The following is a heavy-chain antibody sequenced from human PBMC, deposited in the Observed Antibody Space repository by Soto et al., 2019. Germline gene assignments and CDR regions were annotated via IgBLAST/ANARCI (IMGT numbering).Heavy chain of an antibody. D-gene: IGHD6-13*01. CDR2: INPSGGST. V-gene: IGHV1-46*01. CDR3: ARSQRRTSAAGAGDY. CDR1: GYTFTSYY. J-gene: IGHJ4*02. Sequence: ASVKVSCKASGYTFTSYYIHWVRQAPGQGLEWMGIINPSGGSTSYAQKFQGRVTMTRDTSISTAYMELSSLRSEDTAAYYCARSQRRTSAAGAGDYWGQGTLVTVSS.